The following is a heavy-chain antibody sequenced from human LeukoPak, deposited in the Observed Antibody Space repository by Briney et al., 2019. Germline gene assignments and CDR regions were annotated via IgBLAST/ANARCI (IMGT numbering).Heavy chain of an antibody. V-gene: IGHV3-23*01. Sequence: PRGSLTLSCAVSGCSFSNYAMTWVRQAQGQGMDRDSGMSASGDRTYYADSVKGRLTISTDNCKNMLYRQMSSLRVEDTALYYCAKGLGTSGYHDYWGQGTLVTVSS. CDR3: AKGLGTSGYHDY. CDR1: GCSFSNYA. J-gene: IGHJ4*02. CDR2: MSASGDRT. D-gene: IGHD3-22*01.